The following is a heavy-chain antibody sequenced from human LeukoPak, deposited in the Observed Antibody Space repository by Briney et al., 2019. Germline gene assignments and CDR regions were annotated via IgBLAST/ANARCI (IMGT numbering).Heavy chain of an antibody. Sequence: SETLSLTCTVSGGSISSYYWSWLRQPPGKGLEWIGHIYYTGSTNYNPSLKSRVTISIDTSKNQFSLKLSSVTAADTAVYYCARSSADWFDPWGQGILVTVSS. D-gene: IGHD6-19*01. CDR2: IYYTGST. V-gene: IGHV4-59*01. CDR3: ARSSADWFDP. J-gene: IGHJ5*02. CDR1: GGSISSYY.